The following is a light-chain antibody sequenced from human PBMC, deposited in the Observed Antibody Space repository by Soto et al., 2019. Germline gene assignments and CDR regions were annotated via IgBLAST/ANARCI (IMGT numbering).Light chain of an antibody. CDR2: EVS. CDR3: SSDTSTNTWV. Sequence: QSALTHPASVSGSPGQSITISCTGTSSDVGGYNYVSWYQQHPGKAPNFLIYEVSNRPSGVSNRFSGSKSGNTASLTISGLQAEDEADYYCSSDTSTNTWVFGGGTKVTVL. J-gene: IGLJ3*02. V-gene: IGLV2-14*01. CDR1: SSDVGGYNY.